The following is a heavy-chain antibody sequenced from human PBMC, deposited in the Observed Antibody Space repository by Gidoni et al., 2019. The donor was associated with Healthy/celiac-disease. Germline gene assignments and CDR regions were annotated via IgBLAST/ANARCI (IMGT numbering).Heavy chain of an antibody. Sequence: QLQLQESGPGLVKPSETLSLTCTVSGGSISSSSYYWGWIRQPPGKGLEWIGSIYYSGSTYYNPSLKSRVTISVDTSKNQFSLKLSSVTAADTAVYYCATGGYSGYDWGWYFDLWGRGTLVTVSS. D-gene: IGHD5-12*01. V-gene: IGHV4-39*01. CDR1: GGSISSSSYY. CDR2: IYYSGST. CDR3: ATGGYSGYDWGWYFDL. J-gene: IGHJ2*01.